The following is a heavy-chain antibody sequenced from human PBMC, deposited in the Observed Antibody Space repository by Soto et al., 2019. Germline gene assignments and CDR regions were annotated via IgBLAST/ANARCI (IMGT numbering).Heavy chain of an antibody. V-gene: IGHV1-3*01. D-gene: IGHD3-10*01. CDR2: INAGNGNT. CDR1: GYTFTSYA. J-gene: IGHJ6*02. Sequence: ASVKVSCKASGYTFTSYAMHWVRQAPGQRLEWMGWINAGNGNTKYSQKFQGRVTITRDTSASTAYMELSSLRSEDTAVYYCARDPVRITMVRGVIFYYYGMDVWG. CDR3: ARDPVRITMVRGVIFYYYGMDV.